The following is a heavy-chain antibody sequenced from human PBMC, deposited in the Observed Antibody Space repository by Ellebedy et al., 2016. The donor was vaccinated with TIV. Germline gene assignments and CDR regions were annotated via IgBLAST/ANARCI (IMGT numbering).Heavy chain of an antibody. CDR3: ARGPPYSSYYYYYMDV. Sequence: ASVKVSCXASGYTFTSYDINWVRQATGQGLEWMGWMNPNSGNTGYAQKFQGRVTMTRNTSISTAYMELSSLRSEDTAVYYCARGPPYSSYYYYYMDVWGKGTTVTVSS. D-gene: IGHD4-11*01. CDR1: GYTFTSYD. J-gene: IGHJ6*03. CDR2: MNPNSGNT. V-gene: IGHV1-8*01.